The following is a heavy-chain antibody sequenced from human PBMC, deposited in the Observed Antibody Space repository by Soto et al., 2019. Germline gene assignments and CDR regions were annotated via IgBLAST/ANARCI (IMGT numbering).Heavy chain of an antibody. D-gene: IGHD2-2*01. Sequence: GGSLRLSCAASGFTFSDYYMSWIRQAPGKGLEWVSYISSSGSTIYYADSVKGRFTISRDNAKNSLYLQMNSMRAEDTAVYYCAREEVCSSTSCYGRAVDYMDVWGKGTTVTVSS. J-gene: IGHJ6*03. V-gene: IGHV3-11*01. CDR1: GFTFSDYY. CDR3: AREEVCSSTSCYGRAVDYMDV. CDR2: ISSSGSTI.